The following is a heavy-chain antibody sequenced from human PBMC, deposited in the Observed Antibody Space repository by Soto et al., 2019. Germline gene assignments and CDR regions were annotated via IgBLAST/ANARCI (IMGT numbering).Heavy chain of an antibody. Sequence: SVKVSCKASGGTFSSYAISWVRQAPGQGLEWMGGIIPIFGTANYAQKFQGRVTITADESTSTAYMELSSLRSEDTAVYYCARDIVVVVAAPAGMDVWGQGTTVTVSS. D-gene: IGHD2-15*01. V-gene: IGHV1-69*13. CDR3: ARDIVVVVAAPAGMDV. J-gene: IGHJ6*02. CDR1: GGTFSSYA. CDR2: IIPIFGTA.